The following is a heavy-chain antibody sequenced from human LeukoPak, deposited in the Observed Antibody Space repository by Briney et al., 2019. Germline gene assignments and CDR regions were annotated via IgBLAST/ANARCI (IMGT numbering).Heavy chain of an antibody. D-gene: IGHD6-19*01. V-gene: IGHV4-38-2*02. J-gene: IGHJ4*02. CDR3: ARQQWLVTLYFDY. CDR1: GYSITRGSY. Sequence: SETLSLTCTVSGYSITRGSYWGWIQQPPGKGLEWIANIYHSGSTYYNPSLKSRVTISVDTSKNQFSLKLSSVTAADTAVYYCARQQWLVTLYFDYWGQGTLVTVSS. CDR2: IYHSGST.